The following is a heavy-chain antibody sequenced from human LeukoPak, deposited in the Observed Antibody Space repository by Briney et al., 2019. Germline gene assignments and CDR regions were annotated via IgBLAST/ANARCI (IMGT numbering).Heavy chain of an antibody. CDR1: GFTFSYYG. J-gene: IGHJ4*02. V-gene: IGHV3-30*18. Sequence: GGSLRLSCAASGFTFSYYGMHWVRQAPGKGLEWVAVIPSDESNNYYADSGKGRFTISRDNSKNTLYLQMNSLRAEDTAVYYCAKKGDCSGGTCYPYYFDYWGQGTLVTVSS. CDR2: IPSDESNN. CDR3: AKKGDCSGGTCYPYYFDY. D-gene: IGHD2-15*01.